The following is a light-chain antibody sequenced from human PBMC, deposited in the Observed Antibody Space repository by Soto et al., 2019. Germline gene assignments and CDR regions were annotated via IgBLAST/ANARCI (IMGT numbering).Light chain of an antibody. CDR1: QSIVSS. J-gene: IGKJ4*01. V-gene: IGKV1-39*01. CDR2: AAS. Sequence: DIQMTQSTSYLSASVGDRVTITYRASQSIVSSLNWYQQKPGEAPKLLIYAASSLQSGVPSRFSGSGAGTDFTLTISSLQPEDFATYYCQQSYTTPLTFGGGTKVEIK. CDR3: QQSYTTPLT.